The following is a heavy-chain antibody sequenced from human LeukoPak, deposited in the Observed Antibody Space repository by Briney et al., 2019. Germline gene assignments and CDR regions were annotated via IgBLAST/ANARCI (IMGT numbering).Heavy chain of an antibody. CDR1: GFTFDDYG. V-gene: IGHV3-23*01. J-gene: IGHJ5*02. Sequence: GGSLRLSCAASGFTFDDYGMSWVRQAPGKGLEWVSAISGSGGSTYYADSVKGRFTISRDNSKNTLYLQMNSLRAEDTAVYYCAKDSYYYDGFDPWGQGTLVTVSS. CDR3: AKDSYYYDGFDP. D-gene: IGHD3-22*01. CDR2: ISGSGGST.